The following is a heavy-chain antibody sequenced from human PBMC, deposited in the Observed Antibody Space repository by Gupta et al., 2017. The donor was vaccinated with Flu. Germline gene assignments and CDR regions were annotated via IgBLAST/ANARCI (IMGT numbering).Heavy chain of an antibody. V-gene: IGHV1-69*01. CDR1: GGLFNCWV. J-gene: IGHJ6*04. CDR2: LNPIFDSP. Sequence: RRLLCGAELRGPGSSVQVCWKAAGGLFNCWVIHWVRHAPGEGLEWMGGLNPIFDSPTYAQKVQRRVTIIADESTTTSYMELSGLRPEDTAVYYCGSRLCRGGSCYSPVPVPHYWFSYIDVWGEGTTVTVSS. D-gene: IGHD2-15*01. CDR3: GSRLCRGGSCYSPVPVPHYWFSYIDV.